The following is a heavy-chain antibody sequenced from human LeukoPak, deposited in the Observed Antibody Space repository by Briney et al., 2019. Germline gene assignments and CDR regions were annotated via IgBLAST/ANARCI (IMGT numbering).Heavy chain of an antibody. CDR2: IYSGGST. D-gene: IGHD1-14*01. CDR1: GLTVSSNY. Sequence: GGSLRLSRAASGLTVSSNYMSWVRQAPGKGLEWGSVIYSGGSTSYAASVKGRFTISRDNSKNTLYLQMNSLRAEDTAVYYCARSDLPEAVYYYYGMDVWGQGTTVTVSS. J-gene: IGHJ6*02. V-gene: IGHV3-53*01. CDR3: ARSDLPEAVYYYYGMDV.